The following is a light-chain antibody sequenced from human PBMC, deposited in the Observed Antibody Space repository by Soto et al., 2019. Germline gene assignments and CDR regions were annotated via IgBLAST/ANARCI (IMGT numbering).Light chain of an antibody. CDR1: GSNIGENA. CDR3: AAWDDSLKAML. CDR2: SNA. V-gene: IGLV1-44*01. Sequence: QSVLTQPPSASGTPGQTVTISCSGSGSNIGENAVNWYQHLPGTAPQLLIYSNALRPSGVPHRFSGSKSGTAGSLAISGLQSDDEAHDYCAAWDDSLKAMLFGGGTKVTVL. J-gene: IGLJ3*02.